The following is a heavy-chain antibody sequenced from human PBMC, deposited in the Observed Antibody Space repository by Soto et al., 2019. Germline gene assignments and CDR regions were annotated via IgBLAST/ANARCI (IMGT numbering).Heavy chain of an antibody. CDR2: LGLIPRHT. Sequence: PGGSLRRSCAASGSTFTSSVMAWVRRPPGRGLEWISSLGLIPRHTFYADSVKGRFTISRDNSRTTLYLQMTGLTFDDTAVYYCAAYADGPYRPPYDYWGQGTQVTVS. V-gene: IGHV3-23*01. CDR3: AAYADGPYRPPYDY. J-gene: IGHJ4*02. D-gene: IGHD3-16*02. CDR1: GSTFTSSV.